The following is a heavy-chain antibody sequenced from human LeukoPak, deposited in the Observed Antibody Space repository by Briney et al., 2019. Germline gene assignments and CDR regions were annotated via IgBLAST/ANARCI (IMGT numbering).Heavy chain of an antibody. CDR1: GFAFSSYA. CDR3: ARDGYYDSSGYYL. D-gene: IGHD3-22*01. J-gene: IGHJ4*02. Sequence: GGSLRLSCAASGFAFSSYAMSWVRQAPGKGLEWVSAISGSGGSTYYADSVKGRFTISRDNAKNSLYLQMNSLRAEDTAVYYCARDGYYDSSGYYLWGQGTLVTVSS. V-gene: IGHV3-23*01. CDR2: ISGSGGST.